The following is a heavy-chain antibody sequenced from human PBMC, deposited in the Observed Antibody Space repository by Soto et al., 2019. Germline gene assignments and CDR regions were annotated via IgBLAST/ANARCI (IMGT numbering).Heavy chain of an antibody. CDR2: ISGRGTNM. Sequence: EVLLLESGGGLAQPGGSLRLSCAASGFTFRSYGMHWVRQPPGGGLEWVATISGRGTNMYHAPSVEGRFTISRDNSQNTLFPQMNSLRVEDAARYYCAKDGFGGAIDYWGQGTLVTVSS. J-gene: IGHJ4*02. CDR3: AKDGFGGAIDY. D-gene: IGHD3-3*01. V-gene: IGHV3-23*01. CDR1: GFTFRSYG.